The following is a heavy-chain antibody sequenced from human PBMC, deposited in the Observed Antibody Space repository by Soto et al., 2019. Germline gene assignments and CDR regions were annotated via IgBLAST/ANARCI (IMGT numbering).Heavy chain of an antibody. J-gene: IGHJ4*02. CDR2: ISRSGDTS. CDR1: GFTFDNYV. CDR3: AKDALVGGGIPAFDY. V-gene: IGHV3-23*01. Sequence: PVGSLRLSCAASGFTFDNYVMTWVRQAPGKGLEWVSAISRSGDTSYYADSAKGRFTISRDNSKSRLYLEMSSLRAEDTALYYCAKDALVGGGIPAFDYWGQGILVTVSS. D-gene: IGHD2-15*01.